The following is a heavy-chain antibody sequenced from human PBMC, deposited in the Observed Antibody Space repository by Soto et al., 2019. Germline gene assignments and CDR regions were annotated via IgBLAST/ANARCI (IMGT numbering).Heavy chain of an antibody. CDR2: ISAYNGNT. Sequence: GASVKVSCKASGYTFTSYGISWVRQALGQGLEWMGWISAYNGNTNYAQKLQGRVTMTTDTSASTAYMELSSLRSEDTAVYYCARGGYFDSSNYLAYWGLGTLVTVSS. CDR3: ARGGYFDSSNYLAY. V-gene: IGHV1-18*01. J-gene: IGHJ4*02. D-gene: IGHD3-22*01. CDR1: GYTFTSYG.